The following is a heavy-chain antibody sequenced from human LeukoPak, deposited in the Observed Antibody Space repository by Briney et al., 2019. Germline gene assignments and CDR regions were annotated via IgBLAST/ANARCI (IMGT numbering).Heavy chain of an antibody. CDR2: INHSGST. CDR3: ARGVRGIAARRNNWFDP. V-gene: IGHV4-34*01. D-gene: IGHD6-6*01. J-gene: IGHJ5*02. Sequence: ASETLSLTCAVYGGSFSGYYWSWIRQPPGKGLEWIGEINHSGSTSYNPSLKSRVTISVGTSKNQFSLKLSSVTAADTAVYYCARGVRGIAARRNNWFDPWGQGTLVTVSS. CDR1: GGSFSGYY.